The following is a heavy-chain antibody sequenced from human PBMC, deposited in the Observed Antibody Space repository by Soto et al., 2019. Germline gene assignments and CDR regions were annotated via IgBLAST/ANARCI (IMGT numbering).Heavy chain of an antibody. V-gene: IGHV3-48*01. CDR3: ARHPGSIAEIGWFDP. Sequence: EVQLVESGGGLVQPGGSLRLSCAASGFTFSSYSMNWFRQAPGKGLEWVSYISSSSSTIYYADSLKGRFTIAGDNAKSSLSRQMNGLRAEDTAVYYSARHPGSIAEIGWFDPWGQGTLVTVSS. CDR1: GFTFSSYS. CDR2: ISSSSSTI. D-gene: IGHD6-6*01. J-gene: IGHJ5*02.